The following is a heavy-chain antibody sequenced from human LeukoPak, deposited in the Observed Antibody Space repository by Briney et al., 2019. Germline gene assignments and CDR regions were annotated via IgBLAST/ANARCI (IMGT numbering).Heavy chain of an antibody. Sequence: GGSLRLSCAVTGFTFSDYWMNWVRQAPGKGLEWVSSITGSSTYIHYADSVKGRFTISRDNAKNSLYLQVNSLRAEDTAVYYCAGGFADFVWGSYPSSYWGQGILVTVSS. CDR2: ITGSSTYI. D-gene: IGHD3-16*02. CDR3: AGGFADFVWGSYPSSY. J-gene: IGHJ4*02. CDR1: GFTFSDYW. V-gene: IGHV3-21*01.